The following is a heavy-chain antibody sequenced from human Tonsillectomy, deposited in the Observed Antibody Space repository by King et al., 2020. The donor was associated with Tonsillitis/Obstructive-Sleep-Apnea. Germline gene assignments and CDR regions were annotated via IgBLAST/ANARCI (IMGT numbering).Heavy chain of an antibody. V-gene: IGHV3-20*04. CDR3: ARAPVPCSGGSCYGYYYYYMDV. J-gene: IGHJ6*03. D-gene: IGHD2-15*01. CDR2: INWNGGST. Sequence: QLVQSGGDVVRPGGSLRLSCAASGFTFDDYGMSWVRQAPGKGLEWVSGINWNGGSTGYADSVKGRFTISRDNAKNSLYLQMNSLRAEDTALYYCARAPVPCSGGSCYGYYYYYMDVWGKGTTVTVS. CDR1: GFTFDDYG.